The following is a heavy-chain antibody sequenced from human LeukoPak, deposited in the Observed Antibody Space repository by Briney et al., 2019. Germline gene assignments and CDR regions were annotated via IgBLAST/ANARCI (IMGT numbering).Heavy chain of an antibody. CDR1: GASFSGSY. CDR2: INHGGST. Sequence: SETLSLTCGVYGASFSGSYWTWVRQPPGKGLEWIGEINHGGSTNYNPSLKSRVTISVDTSNNQFSLKLSSVTAADAAVYYCARARSRYNWFDPWGQGTLVTVSS. D-gene: IGHD2-15*01. V-gene: IGHV4-34*01. CDR3: ARARSRYNWFDP. J-gene: IGHJ5*02.